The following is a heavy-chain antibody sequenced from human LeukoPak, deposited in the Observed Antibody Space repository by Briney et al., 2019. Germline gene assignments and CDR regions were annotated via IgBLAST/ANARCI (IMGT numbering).Heavy chain of an antibody. Sequence: PGGSLRLSCAASGFTFSSYSMNWVRQAPGKGLEWVSSISSSSSYIYYADSVKGRFTISRDNAKNSLYLQMNSLRAEDTAVYYCARDSSGWYGEEFDPWGQGTLVTVSS. V-gene: IGHV3-21*01. J-gene: IGHJ5*02. CDR1: GFTFSSYS. CDR3: ARDSSGWYGEEFDP. D-gene: IGHD6-19*01. CDR2: ISSSSSYI.